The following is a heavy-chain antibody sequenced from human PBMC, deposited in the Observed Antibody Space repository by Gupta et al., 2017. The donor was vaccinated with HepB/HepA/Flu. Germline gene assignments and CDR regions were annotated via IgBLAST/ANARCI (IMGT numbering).Heavy chain of an antibody. J-gene: IGHJ6*03. Sequence: EVQLVESGGGLIQLGGSLRLSCVASGFTVSSKYMSWVRQAPGKGLEWVSVIYSGGSTYYADSVKGRFTISRDNSKNTLYLQMNSLRAEDTAVYYCARDFHRDTYYMDVWGKGTAVTVSS. V-gene: IGHV3-53*01. D-gene: IGHD3-10*01. CDR1: GFTVSSKY. CDR2: IYSGGST. CDR3: ARDFHRDTYYMDV.